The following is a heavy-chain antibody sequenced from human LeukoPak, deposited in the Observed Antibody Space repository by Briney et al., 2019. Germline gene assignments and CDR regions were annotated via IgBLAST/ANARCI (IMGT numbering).Heavy chain of an antibody. Sequence: GGSLRLSCEASGFTFSGYAVSWVRQAPGKGLEWVGRIKSKTDGGTTDYAAAVKGRFAISRDDSENTLSLQMSSLKTDDTAVYYCTRDREVAGPDSWGQGTLVTVSS. D-gene: IGHD6-19*01. CDR3: TRDREVAGPDS. CDR2: IKSKTDGGTT. J-gene: IGHJ4*02. CDR1: GFTFSGYA. V-gene: IGHV3-15*01.